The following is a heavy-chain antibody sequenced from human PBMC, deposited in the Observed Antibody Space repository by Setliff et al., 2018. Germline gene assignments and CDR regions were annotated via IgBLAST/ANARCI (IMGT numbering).Heavy chain of an antibody. CDR2: INNYSFKT. V-gene: IGHV1-18*01. CDR1: GYTFTNYG. CDR3: AKINFYVSSGYSYAPDY. D-gene: IGHD3-22*01. Sequence: ASVKVSCKTSGYTFTNYGITWVRQAPGQGLEWMGWINNYSFKTNYPQKFLGRVTVTTDTSTGTAYMELGSLASDDTAIYYCAKINFYVSSGYSYAPDYWGPGTLVTVSS. J-gene: IGHJ4*02.